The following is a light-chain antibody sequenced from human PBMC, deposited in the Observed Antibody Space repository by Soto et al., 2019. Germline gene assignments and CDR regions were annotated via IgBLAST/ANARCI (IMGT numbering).Light chain of an antibody. CDR3: SSHAGRTILV. CDR1: SSDIGEYNY. J-gene: IGLJ2*01. Sequence: QSALTQPPSASGSLGQSVTISCTGTSSDIGEYNYVSWYQQHPGKAPKLMIYEVAKRPSGVPDRFSGSKSGNTASLTVSGLQAEDEGEYYCSSHAGRTILVFGGGTKLTVL. V-gene: IGLV2-8*01. CDR2: EVA.